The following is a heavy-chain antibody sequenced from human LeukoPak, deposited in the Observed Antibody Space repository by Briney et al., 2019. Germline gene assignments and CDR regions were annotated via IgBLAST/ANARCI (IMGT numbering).Heavy chain of an antibody. V-gene: IGHV4-34*01. D-gene: IGHD1-26*01. Sequence: PSDTLSLTCAVYVGTFSGYYWNWIRQSPGKGLEWIGEVNDSGSTNVNPSLRSRVIISVDTSNSQFSLKLISVTAADTAVYYCARGQGATVPQVGKNWFDPWGQGTLVTVSP. J-gene: IGHJ5*02. CDR2: VNDSGST. CDR1: VGTFSGYY. CDR3: ARGQGATVPQVGKNWFDP.